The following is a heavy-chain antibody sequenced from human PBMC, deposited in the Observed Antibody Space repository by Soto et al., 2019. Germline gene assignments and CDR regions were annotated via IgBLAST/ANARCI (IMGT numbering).Heavy chain of an antibody. J-gene: IGHJ4*02. D-gene: IGHD6-19*01. CDR2: ISSSGTTE. V-gene: IGHV3-11*01. Sequence: QVQLVESGGGLVKPGGSLRLSCAASGFTFSGYYMSWIRQAPGKGLEWISYISSSGTTENYADSVKGRFTVSRDNAKNSLYLQVNSMRAEDTAVYYCARDRGAVVGQYFDYWGQGTLVTVSS. CDR1: GFTFSGYY. CDR3: ARDRGAVVGQYFDY.